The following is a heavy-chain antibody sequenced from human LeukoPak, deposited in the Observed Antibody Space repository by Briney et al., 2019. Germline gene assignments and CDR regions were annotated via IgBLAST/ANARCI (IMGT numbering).Heavy chain of an antibody. Sequence: MGIIYPGDSDTRYSPSFQGQVTISADKSISTAYLQWSSLKASDTAMYYCARPLSNTEPVDIWGQGTMVTVSS. CDR3: ARPLSNTEPVDI. CDR2: IYPGDSDT. J-gene: IGHJ3*02. D-gene: IGHD2/OR15-2a*01. V-gene: IGHV5-51*01.